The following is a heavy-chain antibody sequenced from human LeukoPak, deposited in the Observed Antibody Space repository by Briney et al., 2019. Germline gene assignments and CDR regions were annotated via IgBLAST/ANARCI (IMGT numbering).Heavy chain of an antibody. D-gene: IGHD3-22*01. CDR1: EYTFTSYY. Sequence: ASVKVSCKASEYTFTSYYMQWVRQAPGQGLEWMGIINPSGGSTSYAQKFQGRVTMTRDMSTSTVYMELSSLRSEDTAVYYCARGRNYYDSSRYYYEGDAFDIWGQGTMVTVSS. V-gene: IGHV1-46*01. J-gene: IGHJ3*02. CDR3: ARGRNYYDSSRYYYEGDAFDI. CDR2: INPSGGST.